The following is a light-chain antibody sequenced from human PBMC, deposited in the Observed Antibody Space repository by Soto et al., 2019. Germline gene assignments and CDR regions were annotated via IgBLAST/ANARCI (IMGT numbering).Light chain of an antibody. CDR2: KAS. CDR3: QPYNSYSRT. J-gene: IGKJ1*01. CDR1: QSISSW. V-gene: IGKV1-5*03. Sequence: DIQMTQSPSTLSASVGDRVTITWRASQSISSWLAWYQQKPGKAPKLLIYKASTLESGVPSRFSGSGSETEFTLTISSLQPDDYATYYCQPYNSYSRTFGQGTKVDIK.